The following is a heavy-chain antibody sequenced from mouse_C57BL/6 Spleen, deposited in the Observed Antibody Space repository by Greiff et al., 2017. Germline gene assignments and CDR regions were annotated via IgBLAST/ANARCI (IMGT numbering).Heavy chain of an antibody. Sequence: QVQLQQPGAELVKPGASVKLSCKASGYTFTSYWMHWVKQRPGQGLEWIGMIHPNSGSTNYNEKFKSKATLTVDKSSSTAYMQLSSLTSEDSAVYYCARCDYDGEDPGYWYFDVWGTGTTVTVSS. CDR1: GYTFTSYW. D-gene: IGHD2-4*01. CDR2: IHPNSGST. CDR3: ARCDYDGEDPGYWYFDV. J-gene: IGHJ1*03. V-gene: IGHV1-64*01.